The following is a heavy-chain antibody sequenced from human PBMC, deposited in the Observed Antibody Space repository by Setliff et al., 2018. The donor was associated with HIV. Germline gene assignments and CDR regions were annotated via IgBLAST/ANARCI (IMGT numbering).Heavy chain of an antibody. D-gene: IGHD2-15*01. Sequence: PSAPLSLTCAVHGEFPIGYYWSWIRQPPGKGLEWIGEIIDSGATNYNPSLESRVILSIDTSKKLISLNLTSVTAADTAVYYCAREVDLSRGVDYWGQGTVVTVSS. CDR2: IIDSGAT. V-gene: IGHV4-34*12. CDR1: GEFPIGYY. CDR3: AREVDLSRGVDY. J-gene: IGHJ4*02.